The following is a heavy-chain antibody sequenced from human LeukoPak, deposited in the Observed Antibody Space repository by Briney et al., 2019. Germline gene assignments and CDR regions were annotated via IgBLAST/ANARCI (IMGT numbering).Heavy chain of an antibody. CDR2: IIPFFGTA. V-gene: IGHV1-69*05. CDR3: ASRYFDWSQFDY. J-gene: IGHJ4*02. D-gene: IGHD3-9*01. CDR1: GGTFSSYA. Sequence: SVKVSCKASGGTFSSYAISWVRQAPGQGLEWMGGIIPFFGTANYAQKFQGRVTITTDESTSTAYMELSSLRSEDTAVYYCASRYFDWSQFDYWGQGTLVTVSS.